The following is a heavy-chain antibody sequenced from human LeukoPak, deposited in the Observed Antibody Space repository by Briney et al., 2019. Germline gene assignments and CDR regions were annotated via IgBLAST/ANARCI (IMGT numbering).Heavy chain of an antibody. CDR2: IWYDGSNK. V-gene: IGHV3-30*02. J-gene: IGHJ4*02. Sequence: GGSLRLSCAASGFTFSTCAMSWVRQAPGKGLEWVAVIWYDGSNKYYADSVKGRFTISRDNVENSLYLQMNSLRAEDTALYYCAKSGYYDFTTPFDYWGQGTLVTVSS. D-gene: IGHD3-3*01. CDR1: GFTFSTCA. CDR3: AKSGYYDFTTPFDY.